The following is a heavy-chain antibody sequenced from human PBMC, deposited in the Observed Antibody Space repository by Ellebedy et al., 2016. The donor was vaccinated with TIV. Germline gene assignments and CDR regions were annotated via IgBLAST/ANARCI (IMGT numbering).Heavy chain of an antibody. CDR2: INPSGGST. Sequence: AASVKVSSKASGYTFTSYYMHWVRQAPGQGLEWMGIINPSGGSTSYAQKLQGRVTMTRDTSTSTVYMELSSLRSEDTAVYYCARGIVPGYYGSGSYGYWGQGTLVTVSS. CDR3: ARGIVPGYYGSGSYGY. J-gene: IGHJ4*02. D-gene: IGHD3-10*01. CDR1: GYTFTSYY. V-gene: IGHV1-46*04.